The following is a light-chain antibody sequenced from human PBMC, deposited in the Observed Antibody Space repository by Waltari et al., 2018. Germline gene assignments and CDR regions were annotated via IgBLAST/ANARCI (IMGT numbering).Light chain of an antibody. V-gene: IGKV4-1*01. CDR3: QQYYSIPRT. CDR2: GAS. CDR1: QSVLYNSDNKNY. Sequence: DIVMTQSPDSLAVSLGGRATIHCKSSQSVLYNSDNKNYLAWYQQKPGQPPKLLIYGASIQESGVPDRFSGSGSGTDFTLTISSLQAEDVAVYYCQQYYSIPRTYGQGTKLEIK. J-gene: IGKJ2*02.